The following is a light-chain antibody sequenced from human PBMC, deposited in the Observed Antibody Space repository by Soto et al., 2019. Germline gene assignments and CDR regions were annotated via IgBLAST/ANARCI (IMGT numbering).Light chain of an antibody. Sequence: EIVMTQSPATLSVSPGERATLSCRASQSVNSNLAWYHQKPVQAPRLLIHGAFTRAPDIPARFSGSGSGTAFSLTISSLEPADFAVYYCQQYVTAPWTFGQRTKVDI. J-gene: IGKJ1*01. CDR2: GAF. CDR3: QQYVTAPWT. CDR1: QSVNSN. V-gene: IGKV3-15*01.